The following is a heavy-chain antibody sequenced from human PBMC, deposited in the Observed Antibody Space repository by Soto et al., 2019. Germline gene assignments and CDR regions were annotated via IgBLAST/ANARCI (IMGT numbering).Heavy chain of an antibody. D-gene: IGHD3-22*01. CDR2: ISYDGSNT. V-gene: IGHV3-30*03. Sequence: GGSMRLSCSASGFTFSSYGMHWVRQAPGKGLEWVAVISYDGSNTYYADSVKGRFTISRDNSKNTLYLQVNSLRAEDMAVYYCARGGYHYGMDVWGQGTTVTVSS. J-gene: IGHJ6*02. CDR3: ARGGYHYGMDV. CDR1: GFTFSSYG.